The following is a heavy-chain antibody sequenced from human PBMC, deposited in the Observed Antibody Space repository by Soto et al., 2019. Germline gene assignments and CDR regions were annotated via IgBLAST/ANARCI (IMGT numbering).Heavy chain of an antibody. V-gene: IGHV3-7*01. CDR1: GFTFSSYW. J-gene: IGHJ3*02. D-gene: IGHD6-13*01. CDR2: IKQDGSEK. CDR3: ARPMRAAAAAEIDAFDI. Sequence: PGGSLRLSCAASGFTFSSYWMSWVRQAPGKGLEWVANIKQDGSEKYYVDPVKGRFTISRDNAKNSLYLQMNSLRAEDTAVYYCARPMRAAAAAEIDAFDIWGQGTMVTVSS.